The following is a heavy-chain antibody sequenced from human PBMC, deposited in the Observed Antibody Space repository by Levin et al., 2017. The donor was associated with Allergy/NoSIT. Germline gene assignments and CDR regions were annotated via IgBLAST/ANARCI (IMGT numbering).Heavy chain of an antibody. J-gene: IGHJ4*02. D-gene: IGHD3-22*01. Sequence: GGSLRLSCKGSGYSFTSYWIGWVRQMPGKGLEWMGIIYPGDSDTRYSPSFQGQVTISADKSISTAYLQWSSLKASDTAMYYCARAFDDSSATFDYWGQGTLVTVSS. CDR2: IYPGDSDT. V-gene: IGHV5-51*01. CDR3: ARAFDDSSATFDY. CDR1: GYSFTSYW.